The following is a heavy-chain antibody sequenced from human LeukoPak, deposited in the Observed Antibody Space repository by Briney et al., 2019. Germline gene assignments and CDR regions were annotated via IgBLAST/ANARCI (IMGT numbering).Heavy chain of an antibody. V-gene: IGHV4-59*01. CDR1: GGSISSYY. CDR2: IYYSGST. J-gene: IGHJ2*01. D-gene: IGHD3-10*01. Sequence: SETLSLTCTVSGGSISSYYWSWIRQPPGKGLEWIGYIYYSGSTNYNPSLKSRVTISVDTSKNQFSLKLSSVTAADTAVYYCAGARGWYFDLWGRGPLVTFSS. CDR3: AGARGWYFDL.